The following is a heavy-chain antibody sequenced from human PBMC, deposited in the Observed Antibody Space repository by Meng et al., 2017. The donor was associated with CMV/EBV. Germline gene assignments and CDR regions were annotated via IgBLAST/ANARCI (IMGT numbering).Heavy chain of an antibody. Sequence: GGSLRLSCAASGFTLNNHAMHWVRQAPGKGLEWVADISYDGTDKYYGYSVKGRFTISRDNSKNTLYLQMNSLRAEDTAVYYCARDHGYCGSTSCYRNLDCWGQGTLVTVSS. CDR2: ISYDGTDK. V-gene: IGHV3-30*04. D-gene: IGHD2-2*02. J-gene: IGHJ4*02. CDR1: GFTLNNHA. CDR3: ARDHGYCGSTSCYRNLDC.